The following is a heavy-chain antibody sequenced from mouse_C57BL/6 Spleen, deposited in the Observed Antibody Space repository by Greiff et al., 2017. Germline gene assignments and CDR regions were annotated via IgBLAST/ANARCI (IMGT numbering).Heavy chain of an antibody. D-gene: IGHD1-1*01. CDR1: GFNIKDDY. J-gene: IGHJ1*03. Sequence: EVQLQQPGAELVRPGASVKLSCTASGFNIKDDYMHWVKQRPEQGLEWIGWIDPENGDTEYASKFQGKATITVDTSSNTAYLQLSSLTSEDTAVYYCTKALLRWYFDVWGTGTTVTVSS. V-gene: IGHV14-4*01. CDR3: TKALLRWYFDV. CDR2: IDPENGDT.